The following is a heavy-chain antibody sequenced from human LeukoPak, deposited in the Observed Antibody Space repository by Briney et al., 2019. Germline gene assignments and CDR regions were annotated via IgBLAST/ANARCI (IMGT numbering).Heavy chain of an antibody. CDR2: ISSSSSYI. Sequence: GGSLRFSCAASGFTFSSYSMNWVRQAPGKGLEWVSSISSSSSYIYYADSVKGRFTISRDNAKNSLYLQMNSLRAEDTAVYYCAREYDSSGYYRVYWGQGTLVTVSS. CDR1: GFTFSSYS. CDR3: AREYDSSGYYRVY. J-gene: IGHJ4*02. V-gene: IGHV3-21*01. D-gene: IGHD3-22*01.